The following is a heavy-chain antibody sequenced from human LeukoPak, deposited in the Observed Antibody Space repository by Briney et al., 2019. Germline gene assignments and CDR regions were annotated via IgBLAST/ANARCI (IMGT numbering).Heavy chain of an antibody. CDR1: GGSISRYY. CDR2: IYTSGST. J-gene: IGHJ4*02. CDR3: ARIDCSSTSCYLDY. Sequence: PSETLSLTCTVSGGSISRYYWSWIRQPAGKGLEWIGRIYTSGSTNYNPSLKSRVTMSVDTSKNQFPLKLSSVTAADTAVYYCARIDCSSTSCYLDYWGQGTLVTVSS. V-gene: IGHV4-4*07. D-gene: IGHD2-2*01.